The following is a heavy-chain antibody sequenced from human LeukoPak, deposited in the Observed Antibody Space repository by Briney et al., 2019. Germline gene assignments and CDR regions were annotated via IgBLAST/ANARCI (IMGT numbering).Heavy chain of an antibody. Sequence: ASVKVYCKASGYTFTGYYMHWLRQAPGQGLEWMGLINPNSGGTNYAQKFQGRVTMTRDTSISTAYMELSRLRSDDTDVYYCARVSSIAAQEDYWGQGTLVTVSS. CDR2: INPNSGGT. V-gene: IGHV1-2*02. D-gene: IGHD6-6*01. J-gene: IGHJ4*02. CDR1: GYTFTGYY. CDR3: ARVSSIAAQEDY.